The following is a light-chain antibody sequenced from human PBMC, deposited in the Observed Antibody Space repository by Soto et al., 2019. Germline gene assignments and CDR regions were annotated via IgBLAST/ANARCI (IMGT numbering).Light chain of an antibody. V-gene: IGKV3-11*01. J-gene: IGKJ2*01. CDR3: QQRSNWPLYT. CDR2: DAS. CDR1: QSVSSY. Sequence: EIVLPQSPATLSLSPGERATLSCRASQSVSSYLAWYQQKPGQAPRLLIYDASNRATGIPARFSGSGSGTDFTLAISSLEAEDFAVYYCQQRSNWPLYTFGQGTKLEIK.